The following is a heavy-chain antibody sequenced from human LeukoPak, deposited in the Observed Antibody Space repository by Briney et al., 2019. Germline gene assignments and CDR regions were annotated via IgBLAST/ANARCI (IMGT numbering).Heavy chain of an antibody. V-gene: IGHV3-74*01. CDR3: ARHWNDEAFDI. CDR2: INSDGSST. J-gene: IGHJ3*02. Sequence: PGGSLRLSCAASGFTFSSYWMHWVRQAPGKGLVWVSRINSDGSSTSYADSVKGRFTISRDNAKNTLYLQMNSLRAEDTAVYYCARHWNDEAFDIWGQGTMVTVSS. CDR1: GFTFSSYW. D-gene: IGHD1-1*01.